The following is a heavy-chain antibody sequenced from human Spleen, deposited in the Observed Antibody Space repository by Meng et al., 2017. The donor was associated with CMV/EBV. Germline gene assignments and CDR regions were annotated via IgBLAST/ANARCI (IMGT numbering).Heavy chain of an antibody. CDR3: AGLLGYCSSTSCYTFDY. CDR1: TFSSYA. J-gene: IGHJ4*02. V-gene: IGHV1-69*05. CDR2: IIPIFGTA. Sequence: TFSSYAISWVRQAPGQGLEWMGGIIPIFGTANYAQKFQGRVTITTDESTSTAYMELSSLRSEDTAVYYCAGLLGYCSSTSCYTFDYWGQGTLVTVS. D-gene: IGHD2-2*02.